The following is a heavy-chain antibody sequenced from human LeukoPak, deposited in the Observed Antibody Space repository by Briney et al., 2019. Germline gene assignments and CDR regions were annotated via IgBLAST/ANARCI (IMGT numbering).Heavy chain of an antibody. CDR1: GGCISSHY. Sequence: SETLSLTCTVSGGCISSHYWSWIRQPPGKGLEWIGYIYYSGSTNYNPSLKSRVTISVDTSKNQFSLKLSSVTAADTAMYYCARVVFGRWFDPWGQGTLVTVSS. V-gene: IGHV4-59*11. J-gene: IGHJ5*02. CDR2: IYYSGST. CDR3: ARVVFGRWFDP. D-gene: IGHD3/OR15-3a*01.